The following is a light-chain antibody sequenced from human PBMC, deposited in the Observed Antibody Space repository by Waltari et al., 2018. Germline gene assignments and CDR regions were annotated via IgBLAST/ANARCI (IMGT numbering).Light chain of an antibody. CDR2: EAS. J-gene: IGKJ4*01. Sequence: VLTQSPATLSLSPGDRATLSCRASQYIGDYLAWYQQKPGQAPRLLMSEASNSATGVPDRFSASGSGTDFTLTVSSLEPEDFAVYYCQNRRNWPLLTFGGGTKVEIK. CDR1: QYIGDY. V-gene: IGKV3-11*01. CDR3: QNRRNWPLLT.